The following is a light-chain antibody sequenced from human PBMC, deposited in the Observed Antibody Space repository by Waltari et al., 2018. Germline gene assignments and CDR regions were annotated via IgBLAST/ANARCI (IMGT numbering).Light chain of an antibody. CDR3: QQYYSTSGT. CDR2: AAS. J-gene: IGKJ1*01. CDR1: QGISNS. V-gene: IGKV1-NL1*01. Sequence: DIQMTQSPSSLSASVGDRVTITCRASQGISNSLAWYQQKPGNAPKLLLYAASRLESGVPSRFSGSGSGTDYTLTISSLQPEDFATYYCQQYYSTSGTFGQGTKVEIK.